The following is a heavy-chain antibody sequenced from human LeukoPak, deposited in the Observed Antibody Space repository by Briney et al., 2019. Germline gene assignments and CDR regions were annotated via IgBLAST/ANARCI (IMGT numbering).Heavy chain of an antibody. V-gene: IGHV1-3*01. J-gene: IGHJ4*02. D-gene: IGHD3-10*01. Sequence: GASVKVSCKASGYTFTNYAMHWVRQAPGQRLEWMGWINAGNGDAKYSQRFQGRVTITRDTSASKAYMKLSSVRSEDSAWYYCARDRGVTMVRGVIDSFDYWGQGPLVTVSS. CDR1: GYTFTNYA. CDR2: INAGNGDA. CDR3: ARDRGVTMVRGVIDSFDY.